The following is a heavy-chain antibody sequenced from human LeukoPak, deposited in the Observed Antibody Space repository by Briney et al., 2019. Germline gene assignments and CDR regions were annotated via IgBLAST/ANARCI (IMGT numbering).Heavy chain of an antibody. V-gene: IGHV3-21*01. D-gene: IGHD3-16*01. CDR1: GFTFSGYS. J-gene: IGHJ4*02. CDR2: ISNTGSYT. Sequence: PGGSLRLSCAASGFTFSGYSLTWVRQAPGKGLEWVSSISNTGSYTYYLDSVKGRFTISRDNAKNSTFLQMNSLRAEDTAVYYCASEPRGIDYWGQGTLVTVSS. CDR3: ASEPRGIDY.